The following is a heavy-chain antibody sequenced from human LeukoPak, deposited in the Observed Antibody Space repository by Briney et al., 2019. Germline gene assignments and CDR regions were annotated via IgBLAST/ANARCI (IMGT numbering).Heavy chain of an antibody. D-gene: IGHD6-19*01. V-gene: IGHV3-23*01. J-gene: IGHJ3*02. CDR1: GFTFSSYA. CDR3: AKDQYSSGLDAFDI. Sequence: RPGGSLRLSCAASGFTFSSYAMSWARQAPGKGLEWVSAISGSGGSTYYADSAKGRFTISRDNSKNTLYLQMNSLRAEDTAVYYCAKDQYSSGLDAFDIWGQGTMVTVSS. CDR2: ISGSGGST.